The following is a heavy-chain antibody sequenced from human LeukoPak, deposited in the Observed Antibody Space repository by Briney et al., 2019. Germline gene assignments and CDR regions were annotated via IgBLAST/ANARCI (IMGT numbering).Heavy chain of an antibody. Sequence: ASVKVSCKASGYTFTSYGISWVGQAPGQGLEWMGWISAYNGNTNYAQKLQGRVTMTTDTSTSTAYMELRSLRSDDTAVYYCARYSLAVAGPYFDYWGQGTLVTVSS. J-gene: IGHJ4*02. CDR1: GYTFTSYG. V-gene: IGHV1-18*01. CDR3: ARYSLAVAGPYFDY. D-gene: IGHD6-19*01. CDR2: ISAYNGNT.